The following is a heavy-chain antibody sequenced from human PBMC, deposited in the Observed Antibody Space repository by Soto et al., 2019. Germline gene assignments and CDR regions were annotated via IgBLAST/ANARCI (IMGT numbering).Heavy chain of an antibody. D-gene: IGHD6-13*01. V-gene: IGHV1-18*01. CDR3: XRFEVTAAALDWFDP. CDR2: ISAYNGNT. Sequence: QVQLVQSGAEVKKPGASVKVSCKASGYTFTSYGISWVRQAPGQGLEWMGWISAYNGNTNYAQKLQGRVTMTTETSTSTAYMELRSLRSDDTAVYXXXRFEVTAAALDWFDPWGQGTLVTVSS. J-gene: IGHJ5*02. CDR1: GYTFTSYG.